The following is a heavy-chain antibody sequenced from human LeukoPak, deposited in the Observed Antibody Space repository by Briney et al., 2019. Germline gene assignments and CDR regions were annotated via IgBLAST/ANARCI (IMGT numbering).Heavy chain of an antibody. D-gene: IGHD1-1*01. CDR2: INHRGST. Sequence: SETLSLTCAVYGGSFSGYYWSWIRQPPAKGLDWIGEINHRGSTNYNPSLKSRVTISVDTSKNQFSLKLSSVTAADTAVYYCARKQLERRGPFDYWGQGTLVTVSS. J-gene: IGHJ4*02. V-gene: IGHV4-34*01. CDR1: GGSFSGYY. CDR3: ARKQLERRGPFDY.